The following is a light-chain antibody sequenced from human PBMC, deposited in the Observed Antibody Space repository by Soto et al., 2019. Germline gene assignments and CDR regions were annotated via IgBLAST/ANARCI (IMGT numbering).Light chain of an antibody. CDR1: QSISSW. CDR3: QQYNSYSLT. CDR2: DPS. J-gene: IGKJ1*01. Sequence: DIQMTQSPSTLSASVGDRVTITCRASQSISSWLAWYQQKPGKAPKLLIYDPSSLESGVPSRFSGSGSGTEFTLTISSLQPDDFATYYCQQYNSYSLTFGQGTKVEIK. V-gene: IGKV1-5*01.